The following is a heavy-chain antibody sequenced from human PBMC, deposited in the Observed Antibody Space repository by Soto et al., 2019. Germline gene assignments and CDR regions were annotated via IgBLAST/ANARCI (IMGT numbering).Heavy chain of an antibody. CDR3: ASSLLVGYGLEGGGD. V-gene: IGHV1-18*01. J-gene: IGHJ4*02. CDR1: GYTFTSYG. Sequence: QVQLVQSGAEVKKPGASVKVSCKASGYTFTSYGISWVRQAPGQGLEWMGWISAYNGNTKYAQKLQGRVTMTTDTSTSTAYMELRSLRSADTAVYYCASSLLVGYGLEGGGDWGQGTLVTVSS. CDR2: ISAYNGNT. D-gene: IGHD5-18*01.